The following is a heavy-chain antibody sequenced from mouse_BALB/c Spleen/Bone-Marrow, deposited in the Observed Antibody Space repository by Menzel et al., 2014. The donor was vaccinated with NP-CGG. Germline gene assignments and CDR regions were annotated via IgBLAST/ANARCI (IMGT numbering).Heavy chain of an antibody. J-gene: IGHJ2*01. CDR1: GFTFSSFG. CDR3: ARGKYGYDY. D-gene: IGHD2-10*02. CDR2: ISSGSSTI. Sequence: EVHLVESGGGLVQPGGSRKLSCAASGFTFSSFGVHWVRQAPEKGLEWVAYISSGSSTIYYADTVKGRFTISRDNPKNTLFLQMTSLRSEDTAMYYCARGKYGYDYWGQGTTLTVSP. V-gene: IGHV5-17*02.